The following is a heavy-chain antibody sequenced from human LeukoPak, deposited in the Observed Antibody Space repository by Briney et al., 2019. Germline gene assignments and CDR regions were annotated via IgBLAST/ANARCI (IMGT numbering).Heavy chain of an antibody. CDR3: ARSTIVVVVAAAFDY. CDR2: ISYDGSNK. D-gene: IGHD2-15*01. Sequence: PGGSLRLSCAASGFTFSSYAMHWVRQAPGKGLEWVAVISYDGSNKYYADSVKGRFTISRDNSKNTLYLQMNSLRAEDTAVYYCARSTIVVVVAAAFDYWGQGTLVTVSS. V-gene: IGHV3-30-3*01. CDR1: GFTFSSYA. J-gene: IGHJ4*02.